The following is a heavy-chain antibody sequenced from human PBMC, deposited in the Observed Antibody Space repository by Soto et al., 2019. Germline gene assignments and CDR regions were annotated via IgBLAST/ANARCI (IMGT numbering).Heavy chain of an antibody. CDR1: GVTINTYT. J-gene: IGHJ4*02. D-gene: IGHD2-15*01. CDR3: ARDCQPDRSCTFDY. V-gene: IGHV3-23*01. CDR2: IFSGMGNT. Sequence: PGGSLRLSCSASGVTINTYTMGWVRLAPGKGLEWVSTIFSGMGNTKYADSVTGRFSISRDNSKNIMYLQMNSLGVDDTAVYYCARDCQPDRSCTFDYWGQGILVTVSS.